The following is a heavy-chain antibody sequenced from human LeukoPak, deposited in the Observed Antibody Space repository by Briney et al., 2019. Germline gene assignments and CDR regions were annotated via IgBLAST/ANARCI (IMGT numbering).Heavy chain of an antibody. CDR1: GFIFGDYA. Sequence: PGGSLRLSCTGSGFIFGDYAMHWVRQAPGKGPEWVAVISYDGSNKYYADSVKGRFTISRDNSKNTLYLQMNSLRAEDTAVYYCAPSIAARPGVSDYWGQGTLVTVSS. D-gene: IGHD6-6*01. V-gene: IGHV3-30-3*01. CDR2: ISYDGSNK. CDR3: APSIAARPGVSDY. J-gene: IGHJ4*02.